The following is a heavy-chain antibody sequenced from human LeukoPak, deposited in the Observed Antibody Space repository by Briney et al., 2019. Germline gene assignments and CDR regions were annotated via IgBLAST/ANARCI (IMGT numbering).Heavy chain of an antibody. CDR1: GGSISSGAYY. CDR2: IYYNGSP. V-gene: IGHV4-39*01. D-gene: IGHD4-23*01. CDR3: ARLPGYGGNIDY. Sequence: PSETLSLTCTVSGGSISSGAYYWGWIRQPPGKGLEWTASIYYNGSPYYSPSLKSRVTISADTSKNQFSLKLNSVTAADTAVYYCARLPGYGGNIDYWGQGTLVTVSS. J-gene: IGHJ4*02.